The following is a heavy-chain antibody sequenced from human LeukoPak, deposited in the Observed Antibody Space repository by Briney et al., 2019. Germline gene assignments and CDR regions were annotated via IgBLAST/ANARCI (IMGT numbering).Heavy chain of an antibody. Sequence: SETLSLTCTVSGGSISSYYWSWIRQPAGKGLEWIGRIYTSGSTNYNPPLKSRVTMSVDTSKNQFSLKLSSVTAADTAVYYCARDPRPYDFWSGYFDYWGQGTLVTVSS. V-gene: IGHV4-4*07. CDR1: GGSISSYY. CDR3: ARDPRPYDFWSGYFDY. J-gene: IGHJ4*02. CDR2: IYTSGST. D-gene: IGHD3-3*01.